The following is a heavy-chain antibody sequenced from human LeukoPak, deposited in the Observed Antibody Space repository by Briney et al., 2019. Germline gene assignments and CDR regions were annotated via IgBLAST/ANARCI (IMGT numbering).Heavy chain of an antibody. V-gene: IGHV3-23*01. J-gene: IGHJ1*01. Sequence: PGRSLRLSCAASGFTFSSYAMSWVRQAPGKGLEWVSAISGSGGSTYYADSVKGRFTISRDNSKNTLYLQMDSLRAEDTAVYYCAKDDTSYEGYFHHWGQGTLVTVSS. CDR3: AKDDTSYEGYFHH. D-gene: IGHD5-12*01. CDR2: ISGSGGST. CDR1: GFTFSSYA.